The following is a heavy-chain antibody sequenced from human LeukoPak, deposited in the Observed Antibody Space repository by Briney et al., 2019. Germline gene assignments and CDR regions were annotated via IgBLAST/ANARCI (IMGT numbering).Heavy chain of an antibody. CDR1: EFTFSSYS. Sequence: PGGSLRLSCAASEFTFSSYSMNWVRQAPGKGLEWVSYITNSGNSKSYADSVKGRFTISRDNTKNSLYLQMNSLRAEDTAMYYCARQKQSHGNFDYWGQGTLVTVSS. J-gene: IGHJ4*02. D-gene: IGHD1-26*01. CDR3: ARQKQSHGNFDY. V-gene: IGHV3-48*01. CDR2: ITNSGNSK.